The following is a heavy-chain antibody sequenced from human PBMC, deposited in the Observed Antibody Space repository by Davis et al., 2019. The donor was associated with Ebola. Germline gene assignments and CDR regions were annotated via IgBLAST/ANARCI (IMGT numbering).Heavy chain of an antibody. Sequence: GESLKISCASSGFTFSSYWMHWVRQAPGKGLVWVSRINSDGSSTSYADSVKGRFTISRDNAKNPLYVQMNSLRAEDTAVYYCARGNRYCSGDTCANWLDPWGQGTLVTVSS. J-gene: IGHJ5*02. CDR1: GFTFSSYW. D-gene: IGHD2-15*01. CDR3: ARGNRYCSGDTCANWLDP. CDR2: INSDGSST. V-gene: IGHV3-74*01.